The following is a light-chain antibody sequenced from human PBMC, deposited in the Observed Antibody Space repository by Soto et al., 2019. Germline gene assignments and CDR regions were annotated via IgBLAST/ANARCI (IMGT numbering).Light chain of an antibody. CDR3: QQRRNWPVT. V-gene: IGKV3-11*01. J-gene: IGKJ1*01. CDR1: QSVGSY. CDR2: DAS. Sequence: EIVLTQSPATLSLSPGERATLSCRASQSVGSYLAWYQQKPGQAPRLLIYDASTRATGIPARFSGSGSGTDFSLTISSLEPVDFAVYYCQQRRNWPVTFGQGTKVESK.